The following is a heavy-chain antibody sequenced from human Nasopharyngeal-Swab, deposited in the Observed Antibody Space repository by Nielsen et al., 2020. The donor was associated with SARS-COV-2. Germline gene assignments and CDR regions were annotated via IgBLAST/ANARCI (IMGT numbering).Heavy chain of an antibody. CDR2: ISSSSSYI. J-gene: IGHJ6*02. D-gene: IGHD6-25*01. V-gene: IGHV3-21*01. CDR1: GFTFSSYS. CDR3: AGGSAAGPYYYYYGMDV. Sequence: GGSLRLYCAASGFTFSSYSMNWVRQAPGKGLEWVSSISSSSSYIYYADSVKGRFTISRDNAKNSLYLQMNSLRAEDTAVYYCAGGSAAGPYYYYYGMDVWGQGTTVTVSS.